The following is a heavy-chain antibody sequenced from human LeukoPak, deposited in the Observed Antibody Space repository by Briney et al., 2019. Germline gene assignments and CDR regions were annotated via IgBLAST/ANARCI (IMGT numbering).Heavy chain of an antibody. CDR1: GFTFTDYA. J-gene: IGHJ3*01. D-gene: IGHD1-14*01. V-gene: IGHV3-30*01. CDR2: ISYSGE. CDR3: ARNHFNQNVFDV. Sequence: PGRSLRLSCAASGFTFTDYAFHWVRQAPGKGLEWVTIISYSGESYADSVRGRFAISRDNSKNTAYLQMDSLRADDTAMYYCARNHFNQNVFDVWGQGTMVTVSS.